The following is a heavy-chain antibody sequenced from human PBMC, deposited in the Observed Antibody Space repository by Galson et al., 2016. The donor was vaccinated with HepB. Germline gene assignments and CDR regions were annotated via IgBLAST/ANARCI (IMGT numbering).Heavy chain of an antibody. D-gene: IGHD2-2*01. CDR1: GFNLNDYA. J-gene: IGHJ3*01. CDR3: VKDRGFCSSSRCYAGAFDF. V-gene: IGHV3-9*01. CDR2: TTWNSGNI. Sequence: SLRLSCAVSGFNLNDYAMHWVRQAPGKGPEWVSSTTWNSGNIGYADSVRGRFTISRDNGKMSLYLQMNDLRAEDTALYYCVKDRGFCSSSRCYAGAFDFWGQGTMVTVSS.